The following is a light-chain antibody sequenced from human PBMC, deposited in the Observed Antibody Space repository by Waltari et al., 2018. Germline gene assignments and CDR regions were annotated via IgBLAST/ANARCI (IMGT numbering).Light chain of an antibody. Sequence: EIVLAQSPGTLSLSLGERATLSCRASRSVFNFLAWYQQKPGQAPRLLIYGASTRATGIPDRFSGSGSGTDFTLTVSRLEPEDFAVYYCQQYDNLWTFGQGTKVEVK. CDR1: RSVFNF. CDR3: QQYDNLWT. V-gene: IGKV3-20*01. J-gene: IGKJ1*01. CDR2: GAS.